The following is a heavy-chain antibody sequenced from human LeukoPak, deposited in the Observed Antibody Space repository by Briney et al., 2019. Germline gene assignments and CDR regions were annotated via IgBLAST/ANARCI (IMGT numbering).Heavy chain of an antibody. J-gene: IGHJ4*02. CDR1: GGSFRGYY. Sequence: PSETLSLTCAVYGGSFRGYYWSWIRQPPGKGLEWIGEINHSGSTNYNPSLKSRVTISVDTSKNQFSLKLSSVTAADTAVYYCARRITMIVVARTGFFDYWGQGTLVTVSS. CDR3: ARRITMIVVARTGFFDY. D-gene: IGHD3-22*01. V-gene: IGHV4-34*01. CDR2: INHSGST.